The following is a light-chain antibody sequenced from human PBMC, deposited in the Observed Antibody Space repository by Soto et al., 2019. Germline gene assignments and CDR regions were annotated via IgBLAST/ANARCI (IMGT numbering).Light chain of an antibody. CDR3: QHYGSSPWT. Sequence: EIVLTQSPGTLSFSPGERATLSCRASQSVGSNFLAWYQQKPGQAPRLLIYGASSRATGIPDRFSGRGSGTDFTLTISRLEPEDCAVYYCQHYGSSPWTFGQGTEVEIK. J-gene: IGKJ1*01. CDR2: GAS. V-gene: IGKV3-20*01. CDR1: QSVGSNF.